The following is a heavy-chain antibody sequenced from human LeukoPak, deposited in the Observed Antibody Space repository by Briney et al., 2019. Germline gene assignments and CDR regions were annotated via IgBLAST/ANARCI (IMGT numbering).Heavy chain of an antibody. J-gene: IGHJ4*02. V-gene: IGHV3-7*01. D-gene: IGHD2-15*01. CDR1: GFSFRNYW. CDR2: TKPDGSAE. CDR3: ARDGGLHTNFDY. Sequence: PGGSLRLSCAASGFSFRNYWMGWVRQAPGKGLEWVANTKPDGSAEYYADSVRGRFSTSRGNANNLLYLQMNSLRAEDTAVYYCARDGGLHTNFDYWGQGTLVTVSS.